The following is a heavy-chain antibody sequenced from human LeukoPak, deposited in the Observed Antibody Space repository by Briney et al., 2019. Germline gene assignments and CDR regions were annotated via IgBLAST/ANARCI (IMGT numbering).Heavy chain of an antibody. CDR1: GFTLDTYL. CDR3: TRYAGAERRYFDL. CDR2: IDGDGGNP. Sequence: GGSLRLSCVASGFTLDTYLMDWVRQAPGKGPVWVSRIDGDGGNPSYADSVKGRFTISRDNAKNTLYLQMNSLRAEDTAVYYCTRYAGAERRYFDLWGRGTLVTVSS. J-gene: IGHJ2*01. D-gene: IGHD5-24*01. V-gene: IGHV3-74*01.